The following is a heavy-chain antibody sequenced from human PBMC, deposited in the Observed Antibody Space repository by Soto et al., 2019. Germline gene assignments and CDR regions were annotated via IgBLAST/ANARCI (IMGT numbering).Heavy chain of an antibody. Sequence: GGSLRLSCAASGFTFSTFSMNWVRQAPGKGLEWVANIKQDGSEKYYVDSVKGRFTISRDNAKNSLYLQMNSLRAEDTAVYYCARDLVVPGGFDPWGQGTLVTV. D-gene: IGHD2-2*01. J-gene: IGHJ5*02. V-gene: IGHV3-7*01. CDR2: IKQDGSEK. CDR1: GFTFSTFS. CDR3: ARDLVVPGGFDP.